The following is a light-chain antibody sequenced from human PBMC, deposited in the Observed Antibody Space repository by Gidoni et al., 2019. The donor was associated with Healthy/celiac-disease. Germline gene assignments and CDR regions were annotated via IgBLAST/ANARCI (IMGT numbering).Light chain of an antibody. J-gene: IGKJ5*01. CDR1: QSVSSSY. V-gene: IGKV3-20*01. CDR2: GAS. Sequence: EIALTQSPGTLSLSPAERATLSCRASQSVSSSYLAWYQQKPGQAPRLLIYGASSRATGIPDRFSGSGSGTDFTLTISRLEPEDFAVYYCQQYGSSPPFTFGQGTRLEIK. CDR3: QQYGSSPPFT.